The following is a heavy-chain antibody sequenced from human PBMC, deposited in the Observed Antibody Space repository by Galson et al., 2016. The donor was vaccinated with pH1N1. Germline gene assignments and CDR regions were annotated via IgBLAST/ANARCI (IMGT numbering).Heavy chain of an antibody. V-gene: IGHV3-30*03. CDR3: ARDESGYGDSFPDVFDI. CDR1: GFSFSNFG. Sequence: SLRLSCAASGFSFSNFGMSWVRQAPGKGLEWVGNILYNGNDKYYADSVKGRFTTSRDSSMTTVHLQMISVTVEDTAVYFCARDESGYGDSFPDVFDIWGQGTMVTVSS. D-gene: IGHD4-17*01. CDR2: ILYNGNDK. J-gene: IGHJ3*02.